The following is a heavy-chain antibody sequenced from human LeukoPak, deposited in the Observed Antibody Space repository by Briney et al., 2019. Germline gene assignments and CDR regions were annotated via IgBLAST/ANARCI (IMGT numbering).Heavy chain of an antibody. CDR2: INPSGGST. Sequence: ASVKVSCKASGYTFTSYYMHWVRQAPGQGLEWMGIINPSGGSTSYAQKFQGRVTMTRDMSTSTVYMELSSLRSEDTAVYYCARARGTSSGRSYYYYYMDVWGKGTTVTVSS. J-gene: IGHJ6*03. CDR3: ARARGTSSGRSYYYYYMDV. V-gene: IGHV1-46*01. CDR1: GYTFTSYY. D-gene: IGHD3-10*01.